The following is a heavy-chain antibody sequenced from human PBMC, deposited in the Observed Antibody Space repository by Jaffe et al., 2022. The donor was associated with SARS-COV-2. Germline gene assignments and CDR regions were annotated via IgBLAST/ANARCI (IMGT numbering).Heavy chain of an antibody. CDR3: TTDTYEAAAVDY. CDR2: IKSKTDGGTT. J-gene: IGHJ4*02. V-gene: IGHV3-15*01. CDR1: GFTFSNAW. Sequence: EVQLVESGGGLVKPGGSLRLSCAASGFTFSNAWMSWVRQAPGKGLEWVGRIKSKTDGGTTDYAAPVKGRFTISRDDSKNTLYLQMNSLKTEDTAVYYCTTDTYEAAAVDYWGQGTLVTVSS. D-gene: IGHD6-13*01.